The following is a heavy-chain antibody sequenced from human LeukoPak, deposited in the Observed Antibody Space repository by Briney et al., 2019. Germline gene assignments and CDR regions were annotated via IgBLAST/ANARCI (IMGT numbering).Heavy chain of an antibody. CDR2: ISAYNGNT. CDR1: GYTFTSYG. CDR3: ASAYSSSWTVGWFDP. Sequence: GASVKVSCKASGYTFTSYGISWVRQAPGQGLEWMGWISAYNGNTNYAQKLLGRVTMTTDTSTSTAYMELRSLRSDDTAVYYCASAYSSSWTVGWFDPWGQGTLVTVSS. J-gene: IGHJ5*02. V-gene: IGHV1-18*01. D-gene: IGHD6-13*01.